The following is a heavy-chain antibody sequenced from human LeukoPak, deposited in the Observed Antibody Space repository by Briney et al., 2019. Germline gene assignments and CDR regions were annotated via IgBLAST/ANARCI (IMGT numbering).Heavy chain of an antibody. CDR2: ISANGDST. CDR3: SDSSGYYPSQQIDY. V-gene: IGHV3-23*01. D-gene: IGHD3-22*01. Sequence: GGSLRLSCAASGFTFSSYAMSWVRQAPGKGLEWVSGISANGDSTYYVDSVKGRFTISRDNSKNTLYLQMNSLRVEDTAVYYCSDSSGYYPSQQIDYWGQGTLVTVSS. CDR1: GFTFSSYA. J-gene: IGHJ4*02.